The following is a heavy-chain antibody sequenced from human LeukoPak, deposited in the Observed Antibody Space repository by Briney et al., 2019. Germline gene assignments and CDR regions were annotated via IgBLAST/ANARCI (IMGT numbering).Heavy chain of an antibody. Sequence: ASVKVSCKASGYTFTSYDINWVRQAPGKGLEWMGGFDPEDGETIYAQKFQGRVTMTEDTSTDTAYMELSSLRSEDTAVYYCATHFWSTAPYFDYWGQGTLVTVSS. CDR3: ATHFWSTAPYFDY. V-gene: IGHV1-24*01. CDR1: GYTFTSYD. D-gene: IGHD3-3*01. CDR2: FDPEDGET. J-gene: IGHJ4*02.